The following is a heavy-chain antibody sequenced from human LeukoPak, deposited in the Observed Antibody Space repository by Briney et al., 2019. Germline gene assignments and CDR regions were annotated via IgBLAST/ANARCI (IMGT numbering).Heavy chain of an antibody. CDR2: ISGSGGST. D-gene: IGHD2-21*01. V-gene: IGHV3-23*01. Sequence: QPGGSLRLSCAASGFTFSSYAMSWVRQAPGKGLEWVSAISGSGGSTYYADSVKGRFTISRDNSKNTLYLQMNSLRAGDTAVYYCAKDSTALYCGGDCYLDYWGQGTLVTVSS. CDR1: GFTFSSYA. CDR3: AKDSTALYCGGDCYLDY. J-gene: IGHJ4*02.